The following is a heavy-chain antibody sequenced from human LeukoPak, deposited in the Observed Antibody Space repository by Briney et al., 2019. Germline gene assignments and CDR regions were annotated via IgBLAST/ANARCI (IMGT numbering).Heavy chain of an antibody. V-gene: IGHV4-38-2*02. CDR1: SYSINSNYY. D-gene: IGHD6-13*01. CDR3: ARVFGSSWYGDN. J-gene: IGHJ4*02. Sequence: SETLSLTCSVSSYSINSNYYWGWVRQSPGKGLEWIGSIYHTGSTYYNPSLKSRVTISLDASNKQFSLRLSSVTAADTAVYYCARVFGSSWYGDNWGQGTLVTVSS. CDR2: IYHTGST.